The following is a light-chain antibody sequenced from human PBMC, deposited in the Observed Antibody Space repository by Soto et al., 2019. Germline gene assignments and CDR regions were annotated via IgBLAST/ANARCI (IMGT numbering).Light chain of an antibody. V-gene: IGKV3-20*01. CDR3: QQYGRSPTWT. J-gene: IGKJ1*01. CDR2: SSS. CDR1: QTISGTY. Sequence: EIVLPQSPGTLSLSPGERATLSCRASQTISGTYLAWYQQKPGQAPRLLIYSSSSRAAGVSDRFSGSGSGTDFSLTISRLEPEDFAMYYCQQYGRSPTWTFGQGTKVDIK.